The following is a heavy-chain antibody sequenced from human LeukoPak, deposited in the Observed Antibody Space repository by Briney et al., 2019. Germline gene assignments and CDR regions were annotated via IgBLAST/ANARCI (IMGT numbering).Heavy chain of an antibody. Sequence: SETLSLTCAVSGGSISSNNWWGWVRQPPGKGLEWIGEIYHSGSPNYNPSLKSRVTISVDKSRNHFSLNLSSVTAADTAVYYCARGDSGWPFDYWGQGTLVTVSS. J-gene: IGHJ4*02. CDR2: IYHSGSP. CDR1: GGSISSNNW. CDR3: ARGDSGWPFDY. V-gene: IGHV4-4*02. D-gene: IGHD6-19*01.